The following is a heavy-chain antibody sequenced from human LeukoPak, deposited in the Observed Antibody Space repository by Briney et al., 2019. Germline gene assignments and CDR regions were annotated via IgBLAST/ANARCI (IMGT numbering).Heavy chain of an antibody. V-gene: IGHV1-46*01. J-gene: IGHJ4*02. CDR2: INPSGGST. D-gene: IGHD6-19*01. Sequence: ASVKVTCKASGYTFTSYYMHWVRQAPGQGLEWMGIINPSGGSTSYAQKFQGRVTMTRDTSTSTVYMELSSLRSEDTAVYYCASLTVAGADGYWGQGTLVTVSS. CDR1: GYTFTSYY. CDR3: ASLTVAGADGY.